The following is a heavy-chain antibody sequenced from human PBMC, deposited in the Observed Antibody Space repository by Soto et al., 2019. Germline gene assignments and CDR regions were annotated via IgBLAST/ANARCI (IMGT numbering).Heavy chain of an antibody. CDR3: AAAPAGYGDYVYPFDV. J-gene: IGHJ3*01. CDR2: IVVGSGNT. D-gene: IGHD4-17*01. V-gene: IGHV1-58*01. CDR1: GFTFTSSA. Sequence: ASVKVSCKASGFTFTSSAVQWVRQARGQRLEWIGWIVVGSGNTNYAQKFQERVTITRDMSTSKAYMELGSLRSEDTAVYYWAAAPAGYGDYVYPFDVWGQGTMVTVSS.